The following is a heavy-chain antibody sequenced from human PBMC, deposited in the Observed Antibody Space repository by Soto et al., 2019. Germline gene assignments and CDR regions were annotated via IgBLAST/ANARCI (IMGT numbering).Heavy chain of an antibody. CDR1: GGSISSYY. J-gene: IGHJ5*02. CDR2: IYYSGST. Sequence: SETLSLTCTVSGGSISSYYWSWIRQPPGKGLEWIGYIYYSGSTNYNPSLKSRVTISVDTSKNQFSLELSRLRSDDTAVYYCAREVDIVVVVAATERHNWFDPWGQGTLVTVSS. CDR3: AREVDIVVVVAATERHNWFDP. V-gene: IGHV4-59*01. D-gene: IGHD2-15*01.